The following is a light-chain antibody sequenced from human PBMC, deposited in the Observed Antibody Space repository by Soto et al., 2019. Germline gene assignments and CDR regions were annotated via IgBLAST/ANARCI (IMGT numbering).Light chain of an antibody. CDR2: SNS. J-gene: IGLJ3*02. Sequence: QSVLTQPPSASGTPGQRVTIACSGRRSNIGTNYVYWYQQFSGTAPKLLIYSNSHRPSGVPDRFSGSKSGTSASLAISGLRSDDEADYYCAAWDDSLSGPVFGGGTQLTVL. CDR1: RSNIGTNY. V-gene: IGLV1-47*02. CDR3: AAWDDSLSGPV.